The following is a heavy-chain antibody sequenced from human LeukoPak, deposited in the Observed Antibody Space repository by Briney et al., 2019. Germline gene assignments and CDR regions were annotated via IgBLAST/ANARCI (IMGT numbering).Heavy chain of an antibody. J-gene: IGHJ4*02. Sequence: PGGSLRLSCAASGFTFDDYAMHWIRQAPGKGLEWVSLISGDGGSTYYADSVKGRFTISRDNSKNSLYLQMNSLRTEDTALYYCAKDWTHSVVVAASFVYWGQGTLVTVSS. CDR1: GFTFDDYA. CDR3: AKDWTHSVVVAASFVY. D-gene: IGHD2-15*01. V-gene: IGHV3-43*02. CDR2: ISGDGGST.